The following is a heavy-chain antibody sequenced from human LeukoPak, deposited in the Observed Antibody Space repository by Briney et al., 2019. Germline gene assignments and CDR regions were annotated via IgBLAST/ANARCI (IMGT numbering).Heavy chain of an antibody. Sequence: GGSLRLSCSASGFTFSSYWINWVRQAPGKGLEWVANIKQDGSETYYGDSVKGRFTVSRDSAKNSLYLQMNSLRAEDTAVYYCARDLSLDSWGQGTLVTVSS. CDR2: IKQDGSET. CDR3: ARDLSLDS. V-gene: IGHV3-7*01. CDR1: GFTFSSYW. J-gene: IGHJ4*02.